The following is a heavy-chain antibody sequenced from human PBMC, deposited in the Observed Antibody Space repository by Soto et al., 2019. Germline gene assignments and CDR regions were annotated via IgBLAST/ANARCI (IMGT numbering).Heavy chain of an antibody. V-gene: IGHV3-48*02. D-gene: IGHD2-21*01. CDR3: ARLVSKTGDFEH. CDR1: GFTFSDYS. Sequence: EVQVVESGGGLIQPGGSLRLSCAVSGFTFSDYSMNWVRQAPGKGLEWVSYIGRSGAPIYYADSVRGRFTMSRDNATNSLYVQMSSPRDDDTAVYYCARLVSKTGDFEHWGQGTLVTVSS. J-gene: IGHJ4*02. CDR2: IGRSGAPI.